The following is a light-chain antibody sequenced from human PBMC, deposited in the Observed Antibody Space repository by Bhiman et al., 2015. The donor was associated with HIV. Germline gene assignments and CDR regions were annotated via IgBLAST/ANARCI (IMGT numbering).Light chain of an antibody. CDR1: ALPKQY. CDR3: QAWDSSTEV. V-gene: IGLV3-25*02. CDR2: KDS. J-gene: IGLJ1*01. Sequence: SYELTQPPSVSVSPGQTARITCSGDALPKQYAYWYQQKPGQAPVLVIYKDSERPSGIPERFSGSNSGNTATLTISGTQAMDEADYYCQAWDSSTEVFGTGTKVTVL.